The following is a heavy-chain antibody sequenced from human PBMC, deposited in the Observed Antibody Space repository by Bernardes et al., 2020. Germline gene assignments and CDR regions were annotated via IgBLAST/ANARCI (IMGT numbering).Heavy chain of an antibody. J-gene: IGHJ6*03. CDR1: GGSVSSGSYY. D-gene: IGHD6-19*01. V-gene: IGHV4-61*01. Sequence: SETLSLTCTVSGGSVSSGSYYWSWIRQPPGKGLEWIGYIYYSGSTNYNTSLKSRVTISVDTSKNQFSLKLSSVTAADTAVYYCARDDVAVAGTGPSDLYYYYYMDVWGKGTTVTVSS. CDR2: IYYSGST. CDR3: ARDDVAVAGTGPSDLYYYYYMDV.